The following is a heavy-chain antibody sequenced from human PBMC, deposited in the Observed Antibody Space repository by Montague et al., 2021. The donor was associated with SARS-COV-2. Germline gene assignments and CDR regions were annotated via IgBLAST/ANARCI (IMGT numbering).Heavy chain of an antibody. CDR1: GFTFSTYW. D-gene: IGHD4/OR15-4a*01. V-gene: IGHV3-74*01. CDR3: ARSNLHDYADY. J-gene: IGHJ4*02. Sequence: SLRLSCAASGFTFSTYWMYWIRQAPGKGLAWVSLINPDGDATTYADSVKGRFTISRDNSKNILYLQMNSLRGEDTAAYYCARSNLHDYADYWGRGNLVTVSS. CDR2: INPDGDAT.